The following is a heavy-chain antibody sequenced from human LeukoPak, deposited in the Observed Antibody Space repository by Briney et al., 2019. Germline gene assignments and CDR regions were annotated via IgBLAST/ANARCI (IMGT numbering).Heavy chain of an antibody. D-gene: IGHD6-19*01. J-gene: IGHJ4*02. CDR1: GGSISSYY. CDR2: IYYSGST. V-gene: IGHV4-59*01. Sequence: TSETLSLTCTVSGGSISSYYWSWIRQPPGKGLEWIGYIYYSGSTNYNPSLKSRVTISVDTSKNQFSLKLSSVTAADTAVYYCAREVTYSSGWYNFDYWGQGTLVTVSS. CDR3: AREVTYSSGWYNFDY.